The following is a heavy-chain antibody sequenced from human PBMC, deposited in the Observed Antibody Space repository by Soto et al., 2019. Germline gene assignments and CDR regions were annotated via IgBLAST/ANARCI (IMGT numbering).Heavy chain of an antibody. CDR3: TPTRPGTNVLDN. J-gene: IGHJ3*02. Sequence: EVQLVESGGGLVEPGGSLRLSCAASGITFSNAWMNWVRKAPGKGLEYIGRIRSKTDGGTTEYAAPVEGRFTVSRDDSKNTLYLQMSGLKTEDTAVYYCTPTRPGTNVLDNWGQGTLVSVSS. CDR2: IRSKTDGGTT. CDR1: GITFSNAW. D-gene: IGHD2-8*01. V-gene: IGHV3-15*01.